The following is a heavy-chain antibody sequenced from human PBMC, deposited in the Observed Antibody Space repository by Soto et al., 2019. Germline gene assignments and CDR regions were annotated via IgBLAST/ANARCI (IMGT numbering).Heavy chain of an antibody. CDR1: GFMFSGYA. CDR3: ARGRGLASRPQHLYN. V-gene: IGHV3-30-3*01. D-gene: IGHD6-6*01. Sequence: QVQLVESGGGVVQPGRSLRLSCAASGFMFSGYAMHWVRQAPGKGLEWVAVVSYDGSNKYYAESVKGRFTISRDDPKNTLYLQMNSLRAEDTAVYYCARGRGLASRPQHLYNWGQGTLVIVSS. J-gene: IGHJ4*02. CDR2: VSYDGSNK.